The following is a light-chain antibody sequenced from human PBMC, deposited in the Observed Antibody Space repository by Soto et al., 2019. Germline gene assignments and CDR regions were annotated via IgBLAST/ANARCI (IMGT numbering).Light chain of an antibody. CDR3: HQYNNWPPYT. CDR1: QSVSSN. CDR2: GAS. J-gene: IGKJ2*01. Sequence: EIVMTQSPATLSVSPGERATLSCRASQSVSSNLAWYQQKPGQAPRLLIYGASTRATGIPARFSGSGSGREVTLTISSLQSEDFAVYYCHQYNNWPPYTFGQGTKLEIK. V-gene: IGKV3-15*01.